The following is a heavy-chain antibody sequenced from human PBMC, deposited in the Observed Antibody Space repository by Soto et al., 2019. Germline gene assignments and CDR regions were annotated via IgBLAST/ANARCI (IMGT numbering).Heavy chain of an antibody. D-gene: IGHD2-2*01. J-gene: IGHJ5*02. CDR1: GFTFSSYA. CDR3: ANSMDCSSTSCYLSWFDP. Sequence: EVQLLESGGGLVQPVGSLRLSCAASGFTFSSYAMSWVRQAPGKGLEWVSAISGSGGSTYYADSVKGRFTISRDNSKNTLYLQMNSLRAEDTAVYYCANSMDCSSTSCYLSWFDPWGQGTLVTVSS. V-gene: IGHV3-23*01. CDR2: ISGSGGST.